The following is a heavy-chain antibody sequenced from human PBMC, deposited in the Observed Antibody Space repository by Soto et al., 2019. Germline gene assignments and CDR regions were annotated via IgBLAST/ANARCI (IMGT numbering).Heavy chain of an antibody. D-gene: IGHD2-21*02. V-gene: IGHV4-39*01. CDR1: GGSVSSSSYF. Sequence: QLQLQESGPGLVKPSETLSLTCSVPGGSVSSSSYFWGWIRQPPGKGLEWIGSIYYSGSTYYNPSLQRRVTTSVTPSKTQFSLKLRSVTAADTTVYYCARLPSDFWFDPWGQGTLVTVSS. CDR3: ARLPSDFWFDP. CDR2: IYYSGST. J-gene: IGHJ5*02.